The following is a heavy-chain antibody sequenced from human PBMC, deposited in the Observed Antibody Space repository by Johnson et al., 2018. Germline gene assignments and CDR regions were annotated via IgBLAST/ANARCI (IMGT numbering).Heavy chain of an antibody. CDR1: GFTVSASY. J-gene: IGHJ1*01. CDR3: AKDPHDNSWYRYFQE. Sequence: VQLVESGGGLIQPGGSLRLFCAASGFTVSASYMSWVRQAPGKGLEWVSAIYIDGSTYYADSVKGRFTISRDNSVNTLYLQMSSLRAEDTAVYFCAKDPHDNSWYRYFQEWGQGTLVTVSS. V-gene: IGHV3-53*01. CDR2: IYIDGST. D-gene: IGHD6-13*01.